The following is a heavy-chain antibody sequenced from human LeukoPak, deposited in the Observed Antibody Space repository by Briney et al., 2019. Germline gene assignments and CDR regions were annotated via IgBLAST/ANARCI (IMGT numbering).Heavy chain of an antibody. CDR1: GGSISSYY. J-gene: IGHJ3*02. CDR3: ARRLHAFDI. CDR2: IYYSGST. V-gene: IGHV4-59*08. Sequence: SETLSLTCTVSGGSISSYYWSWIRQPPGKGLGWIGYIYYSGSTNYNPSLKSRVTISVDTSKNQFSLKLSSVTAADTAVYYCARRLHAFDIWGQGTMVTVSS. D-gene: IGHD5-18*01.